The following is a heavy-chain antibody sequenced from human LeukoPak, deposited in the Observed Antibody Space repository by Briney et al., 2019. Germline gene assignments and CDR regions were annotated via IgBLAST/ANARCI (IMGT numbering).Heavy chain of an antibody. V-gene: IGHV3-21*01. Sequence: GGSLRLSCAASGFTFSSYWMHWVRQAPGKGLEWVSSISSSSSYIYYADSVKGRFTISRDNAKNSLYLQMNSLRAEDTAVYYCARDSHIVGATSQRHIDYWGQGTLVTVSS. J-gene: IGHJ4*02. CDR1: GFTFSSYW. CDR2: ISSSSSYI. CDR3: ARDSHIVGATSQRHIDY. D-gene: IGHD1-26*01.